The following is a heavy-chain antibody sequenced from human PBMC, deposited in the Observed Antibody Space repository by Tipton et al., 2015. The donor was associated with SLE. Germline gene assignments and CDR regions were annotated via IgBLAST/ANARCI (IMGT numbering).Heavy chain of an antibody. D-gene: IGHD1/OR15-1a*01. CDR1: GGSFSGYY. V-gene: IGHV4-34*01. J-gene: IGHJ3*01. CDR2: IYYSGST. Sequence: TLSLTCAVYGGSFSGYYWSWIRQPPGKGLEWIGSIYYSGSTYYNPSLKSRVTISVDTSKNQFSLKLSSVTAADTAVYYCARQTTIGWPSWAFDVCGQGTMVTVSS. CDR3: ARQTTIGWPSWAFDV.